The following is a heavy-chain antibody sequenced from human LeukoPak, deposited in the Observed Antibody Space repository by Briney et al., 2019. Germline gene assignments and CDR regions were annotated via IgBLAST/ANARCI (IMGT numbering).Heavy chain of an antibody. V-gene: IGHV3-23*01. CDR2: ISASGP. J-gene: IGHJ6*04. Sequence: PGGSLRLSCAASGFTFSRLAMTWVRQAPGKGLEWVSTISASGPYYADAVRGRFTISRDNSKNTLYLQMNSLRAEDTAVYYCATRRCSIAACRASSYRCFDFWGTGTTATVSS. D-gene: IGHD2-2*01. CDR3: ATRRCSIAACRASSYRCFDF. CDR1: GFTFSRLA.